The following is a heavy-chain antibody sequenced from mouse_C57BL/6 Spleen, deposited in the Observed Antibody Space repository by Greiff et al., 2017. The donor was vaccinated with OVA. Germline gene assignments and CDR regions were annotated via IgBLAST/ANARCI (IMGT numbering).Heavy chain of an antibody. CDR3: ARWGGNYGFAY. V-gene: IGHV1-80*01. J-gene: IGHJ3*01. D-gene: IGHD2-1*01. Sequence: VQRVESGAELVKPGASVKISCKASGYAFSSYWMNWVKQRPGKGLEWIGQIYPGDGDTNYNGKFKGKATLTADKSSSTAYMQLSSLTSEDSAVYFCARWGGNYGFAYWGQGTLVTVSA. CDR2: IYPGDGDT. CDR1: GYAFSSYW.